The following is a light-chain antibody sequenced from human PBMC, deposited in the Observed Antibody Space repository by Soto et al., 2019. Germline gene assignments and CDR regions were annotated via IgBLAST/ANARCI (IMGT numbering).Light chain of an antibody. J-gene: IGKJ1*01. CDR3: QQYNNWRTWT. CDR2: GAS. CDR1: QSVSSN. V-gene: IGKV3-15*01. Sequence: EIVMTQSPATLSVSPGERATLSCRASQSVSSNLAWYQQKPGQAPRLLIYGASTRATGITARFSGSGSGTEFTLTISSLQSEDFAVNYYQQYNNWRTWTFGQGTKVEIK.